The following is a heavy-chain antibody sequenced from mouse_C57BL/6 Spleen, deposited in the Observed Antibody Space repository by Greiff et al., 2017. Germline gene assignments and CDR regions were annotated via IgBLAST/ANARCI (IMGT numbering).Heavy chain of an antibody. V-gene: IGHV1-64*01. CDR2: IHPNSGST. Sequence: QVQLQQPGAELVKPGASVKLSCKASGYTFTSYWMHWVKQRPGQGLEWIGMIHPNSGSTNYNEKFKSKATLTVDKSCSTAYMQLSSLTSEDSAVSYCARAEITPVVALYYYAMEYWGQGTSVTVSS. D-gene: IGHD1-1*01. CDR1: GYTFTSYW. CDR3: ARAEITPVVALYYYAMEY. J-gene: IGHJ4*01.